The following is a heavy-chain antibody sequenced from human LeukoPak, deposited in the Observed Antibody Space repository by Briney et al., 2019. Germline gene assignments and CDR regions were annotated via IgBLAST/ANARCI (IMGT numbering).Heavy chain of an antibody. D-gene: IGHD5-18*01. V-gene: IGHV4-34*01. CDR2: INHSGST. CDR3: ARVSGYSYGLVDY. J-gene: IGHJ4*02. Sequence: PSETLSLTCAVYGGSFSGYYWSWIRQPPGKGLEWIGEINHSGSTNYNPSLKSRVTISVDTSKNQFSLKLSSVTAADTAVYYCARVSGYSYGLVDYWGQGTLVTVSS. CDR1: GGSFSGYY.